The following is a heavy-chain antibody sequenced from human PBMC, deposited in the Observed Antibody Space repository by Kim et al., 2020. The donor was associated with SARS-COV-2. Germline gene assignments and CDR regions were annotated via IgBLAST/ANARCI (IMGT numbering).Heavy chain of an antibody. Sequence: GGSLRLSCAASGFTFSSYTINWVRQAPGRGLEWISYISSRSRTIYYADSVKGRFTVSRDNAKNSLYLQMSGLRDEDTAVYYCAREGVPDALSDWGQGTLV. CDR3: AREGVPDALSD. CDR1: GFTFSSYT. J-gene: IGHJ4*02. CDR2: ISSRSRTI. V-gene: IGHV3-48*02. D-gene: IGHD2-2*01.